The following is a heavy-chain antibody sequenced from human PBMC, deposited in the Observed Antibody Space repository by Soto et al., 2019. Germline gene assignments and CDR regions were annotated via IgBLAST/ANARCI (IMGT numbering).Heavy chain of an antibody. CDR2: ISPYDGYT. V-gene: IGHV1-18*01. D-gene: IGHD3-22*01. J-gene: IGHJ6*02. CDR3: ARGGYYDSSGARNYYFYGMNV. CDR1: GYTFASYG. Sequence: QVQLLQSGAEVKKPGASVKVSCKASGYTFASYGINWVRQAPGQGLEWLGWISPYDGYTHYAQILQGRVSMTTDTSTKTAYMELRSLRSDDTAMYYCARGGYYDSSGARNYYFYGMNVWGQGTTVTVSS.